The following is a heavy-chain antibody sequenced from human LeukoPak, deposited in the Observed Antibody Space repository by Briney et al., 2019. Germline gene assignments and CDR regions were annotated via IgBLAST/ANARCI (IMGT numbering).Heavy chain of an antibody. J-gene: IGHJ4*02. V-gene: IGHV3-30*02. D-gene: IGHD5/OR15-5a*01. Sequence: GGSLRLSCAASGFTFSSYEMNWVRQAPGKGLEWVAFIRYDGSNKYYADSVKGRFTISRDNSKNTLYLQMNSLRAEVTAVYYCAKDGFYDWGQGTLVTVSS. CDR2: IRYDGSNK. CDR1: GFTFSSYE. CDR3: AKDGFYD.